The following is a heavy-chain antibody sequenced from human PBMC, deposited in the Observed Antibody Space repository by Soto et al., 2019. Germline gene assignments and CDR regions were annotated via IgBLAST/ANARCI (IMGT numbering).Heavy chain of an antibody. CDR2: ISIGSGSI. V-gene: IGHV3-48*02. CDR1: GFTFSNYA. CDR3: LRDDRWAFDF. J-gene: IGHJ3*01. Sequence: EVHLVESGGGLVQPGGSLRVSCAASGFTFSNYAMNWVRQAPGKGLEWVSYISIGSGSIFYADSVKGRFTISRDDAKNSLYLQMNTLRDEDTFVYYCLRDDRWAFDFWGQGTMVTVSS. D-gene: IGHD3-22*01.